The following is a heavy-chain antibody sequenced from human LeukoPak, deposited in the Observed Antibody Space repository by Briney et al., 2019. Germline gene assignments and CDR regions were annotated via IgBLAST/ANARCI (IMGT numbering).Heavy chain of an antibody. V-gene: IGHV4-34*01. D-gene: IGHD6-6*01. CDR2: INHSGST. Sequence: SETLSLTCAVYGGSLSGYYWTWIRQPPGKGLEWIGEINHSGSTNYNPSLKSRVTISVDTSKNQFSLRLKSVTAADTAVYYCARIISSSTYYYYYMDVWGKGTTVTVSS. J-gene: IGHJ6*03. CDR1: GGSLSGYY. CDR3: ARIISSSTYYYYYMDV.